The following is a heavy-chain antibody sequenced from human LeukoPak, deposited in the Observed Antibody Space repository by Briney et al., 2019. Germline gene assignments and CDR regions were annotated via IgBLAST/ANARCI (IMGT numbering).Heavy chain of an antibody. CDR2: ISGSGGST. CDR1: GFTFSSYG. CDR3: AKDRGFGGDYSFYYYMDG. D-gene: IGHD4-11*01. V-gene: IGHV3-23*01. Sequence: GGTLRLSCAASGFTFSSYGVSWVRQAPGKGLEWVSVISGSGGSTYYADSVKGRFTISRDNSKNTLYLQMNSLRAEDTAVYYCAKDRGFGGDYSFYYYMDGWGKGTTVTISS. J-gene: IGHJ6*03.